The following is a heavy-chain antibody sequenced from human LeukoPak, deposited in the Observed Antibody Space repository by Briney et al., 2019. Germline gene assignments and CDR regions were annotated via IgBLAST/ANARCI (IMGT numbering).Heavy chain of an antibody. Sequence: PGGSLRLSCAASGFTFSIYAMSWVRQAPGKGLEWVSTISGSGGDTYYADSVKGRFTISRDNSKNTLYLQMNSLRAEDTAVYYCAKGLRGERNYYYYAMDVWGQGTTVTVSS. J-gene: IGHJ6*02. D-gene: IGHD4-17*01. CDR3: AKGLRGERNYYYYAMDV. V-gene: IGHV3-23*01. CDR1: GFTFSIYA. CDR2: ISGSGGDT.